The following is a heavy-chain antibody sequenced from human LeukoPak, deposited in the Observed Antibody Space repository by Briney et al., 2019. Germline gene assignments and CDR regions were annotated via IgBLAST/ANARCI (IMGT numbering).Heavy chain of an antibody. V-gene: IGHV1-2*02. Sequence: ASVKVSCMASGYTFTGYYMHWVRQAPGHGLEWMGWINPNSGGTNYAQKFQGRVTMTRDTSISTAYMELSRLRSDDTAVYYCARYPVGATFSDYWGQGTLVTVSS. J-gene: IGHJ4*02. CDR2: INPNSGGT. CDR1: GYTFTGYY. CDR3: ARYPVGATFSDY. D-gene: IGHD1-26*01.